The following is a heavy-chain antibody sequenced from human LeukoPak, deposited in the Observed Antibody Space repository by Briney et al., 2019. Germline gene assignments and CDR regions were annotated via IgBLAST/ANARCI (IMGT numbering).Heavy chain of an antibody. J-gene: IGHJ4*02. CDR3: ARAPRAYGDYKFDY. V-gene: IGHV4-61*01. CDR2: IYYSGST. D-gene: IGHD4-17*01. Sequence: SETLSLTCTVSGGSVSSGSYYWSWIRQPPGKGLEWIGYIYYSGSTNYNPSLKSRVTISVDTSKNQFSLKLSSVTAADTAVYYCARAPRAYGDYKFDYWGQGTLVTVSS. CDR1: GGSVSSGSYY.